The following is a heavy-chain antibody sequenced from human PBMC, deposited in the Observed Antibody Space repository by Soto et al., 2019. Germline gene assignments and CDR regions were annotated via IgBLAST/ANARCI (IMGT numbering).Heavy chain of an antibody. CDR2: ISSGSDYI. D-gene: IGHD2-15*01. V-gene: IGHV3-21*04. CDR3: ASEFCTGGSCYSRIFDY. J-gene: IGHJ4*01. Sequence: PXGSLRLSCAASAFTFSTYAMHWVRQSPGKGLEWVAFISSGSDYIYYADSVKGRFTISRDNAESSLFLHMNSLRDDDTALYYCASEFCTGGSCYSRIFDYWGHGALVIVSS. CDR1: AFTFSTYA.